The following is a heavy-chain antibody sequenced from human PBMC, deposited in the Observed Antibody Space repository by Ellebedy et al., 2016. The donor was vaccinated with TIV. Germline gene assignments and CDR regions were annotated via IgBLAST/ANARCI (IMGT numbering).Heavy chain of an antibody. J-gene: IGHJ4*02. CDR3: ASRVGEFIFVFDY. Sequence: GESLKISXAASGFTFSSYAMSWVRQAPGKGLEWVSGTSGSGGNTYYADSVKGRFTISRDNSYNALYLQMNSLRAEDTAVYYCASRVGEFIFVFDYWGQGTLVTVSS. D-gene: IGHD3-10*01. V-gene: IGHV3-23*01. CDR2: TSGSGGNT. CDR1: GFTFSSYA.